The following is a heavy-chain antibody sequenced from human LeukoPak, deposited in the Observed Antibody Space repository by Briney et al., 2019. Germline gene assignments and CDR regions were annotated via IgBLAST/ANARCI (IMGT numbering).Heavy chain of an antibody. Sequence: GGSLRPSSAASGFAFSTYSMSWVRPAPGKGLEWVSYISSSSTTIYYADSVKGRFTTSRDNAKKSLYLQMNSLRAEDTAVYYCARFLILSSYYYYGMDVWGQGTTVTVSS. J-gene: IGHJ6*02. D-gene: IGHD3-3*02. CDR3: ARFLILSSYYYYGMDV. CDR2: ISSSSTTI. CDR1: GFAFSTYS. V-gene: IGHV3-48*04.